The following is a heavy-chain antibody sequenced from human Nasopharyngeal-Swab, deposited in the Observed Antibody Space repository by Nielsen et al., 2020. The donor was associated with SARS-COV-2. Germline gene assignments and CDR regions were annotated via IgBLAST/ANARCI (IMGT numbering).Heavy chain of an antibody. V-gene: IGHV2-70*01. CDR1: GFSLSTSGMC. J-gene: IGHJ4*02. Sequence: SGPTLVKPTQTLTLTCTFSGFSLSTSGMCVSWIRQPPGKALEWLALIDWDDDKYYSTSLKTRLTISKDTSKNQVVLTMTNMDPVDTATYYCARSTSSIAVAVNFGYWGQGTLVTVSS. D-gene: IGHD6-19*01. CDR2: IDWDDDK. CDR3: ARSTSSIAVAVNFGY.